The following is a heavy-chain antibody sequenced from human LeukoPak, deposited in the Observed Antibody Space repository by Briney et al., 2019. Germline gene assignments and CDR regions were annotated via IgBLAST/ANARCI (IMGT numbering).Heavy chain of an antibody. Sequence: PGGSLRLSCAASGFSFSDYGMHWVRQAPGKGLEWVTFIRYDGINRYYADSVKGRFTISRDNSKNTVYLQMDSLRVEDTAVYYCGKDSSGWPGPSYFFDYWGQGTLVTVSS. D-gene: IGHD6-19*01. V-gene: IGHV3-30*02. CDR3: GKDSSGWPGPSYFFDY. CDR1: GFSFSDYG. CDR2: IRYDGINR. J-gene: IGHJ4*02.